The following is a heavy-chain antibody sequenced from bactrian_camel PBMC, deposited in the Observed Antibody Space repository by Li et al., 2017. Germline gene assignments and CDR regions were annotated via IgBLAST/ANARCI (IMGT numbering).Heavy chain of an antibody. D-gene: IGHD1*01. CDR2: INNDGKT. V-gene: IGHV3S53*01. Sequence: HVQLVESGGVSVQAGGSLRHSCKVSGRKLNEPGMGWYRQAPGNECEWVSTINNDGKTYYANSVKGRFTISQDSARITAYLQMASLKPEDTAVYYCVPVALEERDGLVSCARWSQGTQVTVS. CDR1: GRKLNEPG. J-gene: IGHJ4*01.